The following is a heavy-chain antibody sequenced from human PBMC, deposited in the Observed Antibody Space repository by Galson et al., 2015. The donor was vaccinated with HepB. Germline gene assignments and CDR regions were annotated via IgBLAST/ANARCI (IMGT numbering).Heavy chain of an antibody. CDR2: IDPSDSYT. D-gene: IGHD4-17*01. Sequence: QSGAEVKKPGESLRISCKGSGYSFTSYWISWVRQMPGKGLEWMGRIDPSDSYTNYSPSFQGHVTISADKSISTAYLQWSSLKASDTAMYYCASGGWGVVYGDEEGGYFDLWGRGTLVTVSS. J-gene: IGHJ2*01. CDR1: GYSFTSYW. CDR3: ASGGWGVVYGDEEGGYFDL. V-gene: IGHV5-10-1*01.